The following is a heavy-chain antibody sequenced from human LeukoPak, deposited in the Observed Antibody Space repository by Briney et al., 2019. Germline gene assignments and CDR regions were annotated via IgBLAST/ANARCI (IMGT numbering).Heavy chain of an antibody. J-gene: IGHJ4*02. CDR3: AKEERSMPAAGRGY. D-gene: IGHD6-13*01. Sequence: TSETLSLTCTVSGGSISSSSYYWGWIRQPPGKGLEWIGSIYYTGATYYNPSLKSRVTMSVDTSKNQFSLKLSSVTAADTAVYYCAKEERSMPAAGRGYWGQGTLVTVSS. CDR1: GGSISSSSYY. V-gene: IGHV4-39*02. CDR2: IYYTGAT.